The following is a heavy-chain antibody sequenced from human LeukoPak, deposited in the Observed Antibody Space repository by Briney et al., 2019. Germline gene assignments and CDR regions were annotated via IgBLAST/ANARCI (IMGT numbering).Heavy chain of an antibody. CDR3: ARDLRDHYDFWSGPIGSGAFDI. V-gene: IGHV4-30-2*01. CDR2: INHSGST. Sequence: PSETLSLTCAVSGGSISSGGYSWSWIRQPPGKGLEWIGEINHSGSTNYNPSLKSRVTISVDTSKNQFSLKLSSVTAADTAVYYCARDLRDHYDFWSGPIGSGAFDIWGQGTMVTVSS. D-gene: IGHD3-3*01. J-gene: IGHJ3*02. CDR1: GGSISSGGYS.